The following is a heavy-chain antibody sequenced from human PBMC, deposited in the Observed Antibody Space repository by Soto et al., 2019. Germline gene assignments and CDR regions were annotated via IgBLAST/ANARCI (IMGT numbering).Heavy chain of an antibody. V-gene: IGHV1-8*01. CDR3: ARVKVGATRGNGY. J-gene: IGHJ4*02. CDR2: MNPNSGNT. CDR1: GYTFTSYD. D-gene: IGHD1-26*01. Sequence: QVQLVQSGAEVKKPGASVKVSCKASGYTFTSYDIHWVRHATGQGLEWMGWMNPNSGNTGYAQKFQGRVTMTRNTSISTGYMELSSLRSGDTDVYYCARVKVGATRGNGYWGQGTLVTVFS.